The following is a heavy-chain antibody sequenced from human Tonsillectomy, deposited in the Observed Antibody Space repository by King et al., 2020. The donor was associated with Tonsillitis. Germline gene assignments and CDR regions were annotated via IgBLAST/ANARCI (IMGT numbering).Heavy chain of an antibody. D-gene: IGHD4-17*01. CDR3: AREHGDYLYYMDV. CDR2: INWNGGST. CDR1: GFTFGDYG. V-gene: IGHV3-20*04. J-gene: IGHJ6*03. Sequence: VQLVESGGGVVRPGGSLILSCAASGFTFGDYGMCWFRQAPGKGLDWVSCINWNGGSTGYEDCVKGRFTISRDNAKSSLYLQMNSLRAEDTALYYCAREHGDYLYYMDVWGKGTTVTVSS.